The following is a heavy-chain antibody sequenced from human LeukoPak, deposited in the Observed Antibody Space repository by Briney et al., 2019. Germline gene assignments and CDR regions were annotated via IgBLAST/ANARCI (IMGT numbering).Heavy chain of an antibody. J-gene: IGHJ4*02. Sequence: GSLRLSCAASGFTVSSNYMSWVRQAPGKGLEWVSVIYSGGSTYYADSVKGRFTISRHNSKNTLYLQMNSLRAEDTAVYYCAKDLYYYDSSGYYLYWGQGTLVTVSS. V-gene: IGHV3-53*01. CDR2: IYSGGST. D-gene: IGHD3-22*01. CDR1: GFTVSSNY. CDR3: AKDLYYYDSSGYYLY.